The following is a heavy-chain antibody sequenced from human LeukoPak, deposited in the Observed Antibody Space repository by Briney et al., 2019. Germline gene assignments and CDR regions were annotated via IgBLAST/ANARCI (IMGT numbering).Heavy chain of an antibody. CDR3: TKFSLRGTYSFDH. CDR1: GFTFSSYS. J-gene: IGHJ4*02. D-gene: IGHD1-26*01. CDR2: ISSSSSYI. Sequence: GGSLRLSRAASGFTFSSYSMNWVRQAPGKGLEWVSSISSSSSYIYYADSVKGRFTISRDNAKNSLYLQMNSLRVEDTALYYCTKFSLRGTYSFDHWGQGTLVTVSS. V-gene: IGHV3-21*04.